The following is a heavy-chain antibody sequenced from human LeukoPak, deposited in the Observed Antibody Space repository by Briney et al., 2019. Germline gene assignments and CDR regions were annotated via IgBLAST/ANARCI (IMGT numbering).Heavy chain of an antibody. V-gene: IGHV3-11*05. CDR3: ARGLGSSGYYYLFDY. D-gene: IGHD3-22*01. CDR1: GFTFSDYY. CDR2: ISSSSTYT. Sequence: GGSLRLSCAASGFTFSDYYMIWIRQAPGKGLEWVSYISSSSTYTNYADSVKGRFTISRDNAKNSLYLHMNSLRAEDTAVYYCARGLGSSGYYYLFDYWGQGALVTVSS. J-gene: IGHJ4*02.